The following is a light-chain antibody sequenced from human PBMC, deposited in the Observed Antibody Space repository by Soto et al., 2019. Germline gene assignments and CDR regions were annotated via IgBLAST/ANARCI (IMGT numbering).Light chain of an antibody. CDR3: QQYNNWPWT. V-gene: IGKV3-15*01. CDR1: ESVSRN. J-gene: IGKJ1*01. Sequence: IVFTQSPGTLSLSPGERATLSCRASESVSRNLAWYQQKPGQPPRLLIYGASTRATGIPARFSGSGSGTEFTLTISSLQSVDFAVYSCQQYNNWPWTFGQGTKVDIK. CDR2: GAS.